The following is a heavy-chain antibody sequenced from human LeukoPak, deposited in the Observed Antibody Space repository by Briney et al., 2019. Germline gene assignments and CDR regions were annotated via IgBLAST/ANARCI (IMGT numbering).Heavy chain of an antibody. CDR3: ARGESYYGGNSPRSYYFDY. D-gene: IGHD4-23*01. Sequence: SETLSLTCTVSGGSISSYYWSWIRQPPGKGLEWIGYISYTGSTNYNPSLKSRVTISLDTSKNQFSLKLSSVNAADTAVYYCARGESYYGGNSPRSYYFDYWGQGTLVTVSS. CDR1: GGSISSYY. J-gene: IGHJ4*02. CDR2: ISYTGST. V-gene: IGHV4-59*01.